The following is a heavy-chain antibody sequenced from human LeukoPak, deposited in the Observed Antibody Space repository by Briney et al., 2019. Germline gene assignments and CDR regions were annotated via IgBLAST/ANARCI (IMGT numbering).Heavy chain of an antibody. V-gene: IGHV3-48*02. CDR2: ISSSSSTI. Sequence: RGSLRLSCAASGFTFSSYSMNWVRQAPGKGLEWVSYISSSSSTIYYADSVKGRFTISRDNAKNSLYLQMNSLRDDDTAVYYCARGGGGTYWDYWGQGTLVTVSS. J-gene: IGHJ4*02. D-gene: IGHD2-15*01. CDR1: GFTFSSYS. CDR3: ARGGGGTYWDY.